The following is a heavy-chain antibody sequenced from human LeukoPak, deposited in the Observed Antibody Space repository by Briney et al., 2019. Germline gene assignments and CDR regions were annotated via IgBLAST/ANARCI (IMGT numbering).Heavy chain of an antibody. Sequence: GGSLRLSCAASGFTFSTYAMHWVRQTPGKGLEWVAVISSDGNKKFYADSVKGRFTISRDSSKNTLYLQMNSLRTEDTGVYYCARDNGGYWGQGTLVTVSS. CDR3: ARDNGGY. CDR1: GFTFSTYA. CDR2: ISSDGNKK. V-gene: IGHV3-30-3*01. J-gene: IGHJ4*02.